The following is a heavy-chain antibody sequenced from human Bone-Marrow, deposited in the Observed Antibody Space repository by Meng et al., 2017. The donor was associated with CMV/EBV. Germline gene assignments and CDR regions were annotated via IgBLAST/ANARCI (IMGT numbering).Heavy chain of an antibody. D-gene: IGHD5-12*01. J-gene: IGHJ6*02. CDR1: GFNFNTYW. V-gene: IGHV3-7*01. CDR3: ARGGYSGYDYEHGMDV. Sequence: GESLKISCAASGFNFNTYWMSWVRQAPGKGLEWVASIKEDGSEKYYVDSVKGRFTISRDNAKNSLYLQMNSLRAEDTAVYYCARGGYSGYDYEHGMDVWGQGTTVTVSS. CDR2: IKEDGSEK.